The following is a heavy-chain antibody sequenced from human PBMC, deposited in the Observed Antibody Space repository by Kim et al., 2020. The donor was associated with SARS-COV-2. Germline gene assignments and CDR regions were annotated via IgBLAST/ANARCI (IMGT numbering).Heavy chain of an antibody. CDR2: TYYRSKWYN. Sequence: SQTLSLTCAISGDSVSSNSAAWNWIRQSPSRGLEWLGRTYYRSKWYNDYAVSVKSRITINPDTSKNQFSLQLNSVTPEDTAVYYCARVNCGGDCPYYYYGMDVWGQGPTVTVSS. J-gene: IGHJ6*02. CDR3: ARVNCGGDCPYYYYGMDV. CDR1: GDSVSSNSAA. D-gene: IGHD2-21*02. V-gene: IGHV6-1*01.